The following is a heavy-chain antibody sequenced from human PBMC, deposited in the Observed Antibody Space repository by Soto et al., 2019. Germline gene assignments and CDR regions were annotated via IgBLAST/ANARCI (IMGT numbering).Heavy chain of an antibody. J-gene: IGHJ6*02. CDR3: AKGYSYGLYYYGMDV. D-gene: IGHD5-18*01. CDR2: IIPIYGAT. CDR1: GGTFSSYA. Sequence: QVQLVQSGAEVKKPGSSVKVSCKASGGTFSSYAFSWVRQAPGQGLEWMGGIIPIYGATNYAQNFQGRVTITADEVTITAEESTSTAYMELSSLRSEDKAVYYCAKGYSYGLYYYGMDVWGQGTTVTVSS. V-gene: IGHV1-69*12.